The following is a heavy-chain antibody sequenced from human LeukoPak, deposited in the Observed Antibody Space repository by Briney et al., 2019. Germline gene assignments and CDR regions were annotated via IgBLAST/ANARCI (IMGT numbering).Heavy chain of an antibody. CDR3: ARRYCSGGDCYYFDY. CDR1: GYSFTSYW. CDR2: IYPGDSDT. V-gene: IGHV5-51*01. J-gene: IGHJ4*02. D-gene: IGHD2-15*01. Sequence: GESLKISCKGSGYSFTSYWIGWVRQMLGKGLEWMGIIYPGDSDTRYSPSFQGQVTISADKSISTAYLQWSSLKASDTAMYYCARRYCSGGDCYYFDYWGQGTLVTVSS.